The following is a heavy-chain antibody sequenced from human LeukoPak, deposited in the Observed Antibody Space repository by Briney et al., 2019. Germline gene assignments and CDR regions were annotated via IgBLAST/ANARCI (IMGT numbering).Heavy chain of an antibody. CDR3: ARITMVRGDNDY. CDR1: GDTFTGDD. D-gene: IGHD3-10*01. Sequence: ASVKVSCNASGDTFTGDDMHWVRQAPGQGLELMGLMNPNSGGTNYAQKFQGRGTMTRDTSISTAYMELSRLRSDDTAVYYCARITMVRGDNDYWGQGTLVTVSS. J-gene: IGHJ4*02. CDR2: MNPNSGGT. V-gene: IGHV1-2*02.